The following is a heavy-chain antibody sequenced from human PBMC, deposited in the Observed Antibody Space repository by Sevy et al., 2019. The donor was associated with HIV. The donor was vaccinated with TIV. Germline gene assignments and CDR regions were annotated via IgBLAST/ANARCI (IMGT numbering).Heavy chain of an antibody. CDR1: GGSISSGDYY. D-gene: IGHD2-2*01. CDR3: ARYCISTSPHNWFDP. V-gene: IGHV4-30-4*01. Sequence: SETLSLTCTVSGGSISSGDYYWSWMRQPPGKGLEWIGYIYYSGTTYYNPSLKSRVTISVDTSKIHFSLNLNSVTAADTAVHYCARYCISTSPHNWFDPWGQGTLVTVSS. J-gene: IGHJ5*02. CDR2: IYYSGTT.